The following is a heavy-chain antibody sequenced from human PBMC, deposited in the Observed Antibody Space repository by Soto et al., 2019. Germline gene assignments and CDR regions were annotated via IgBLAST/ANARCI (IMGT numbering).Heavy chain of an antibody. D-gene: IGHD6-19*01. V-gene: IGHV1-3*01. CDR2: INAGNGNT. CDR3: ASGAVDGPRQSKAIDY. CDR1: AYTFTSYA. Sequence: XSVKVSCKASAYTFTSYAMHWVRQAPGQRLEWMGWINAGNGNTKYSQKFQGRVTITRDTSASTAYMELSSLRSEDTAVYYCASGAVDGPRQSKAIDYWGQGTLVTVSS. J-gene: IGHJ4*02.